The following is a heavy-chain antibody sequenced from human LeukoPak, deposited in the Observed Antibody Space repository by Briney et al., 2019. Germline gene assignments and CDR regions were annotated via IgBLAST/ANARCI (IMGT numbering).Heavy chain of an antibody. CDR1: GYTFTSYA. CDR2: INTNTGNP. D-gene: IGHD4-11*01. CDR3: ARDPRGGYSNLYP. Sequence: SVKVSCKASGYTFTSYAMNWVRQAPGQGLEWMGWINTNTGNPTYAQGFTGRFVFSLDTSVNKAYLQISSLKTEDTAVYYCARDPRGGYSNLYPWGQGTLVTVSS. J-gene: IGHJ5*02. V-gene: IGHV7-4-1*02.